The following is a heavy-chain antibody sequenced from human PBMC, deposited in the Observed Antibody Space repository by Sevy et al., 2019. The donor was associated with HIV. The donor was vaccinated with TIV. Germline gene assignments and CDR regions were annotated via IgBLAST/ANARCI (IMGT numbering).Heavy chain of an antibody. D-gene: IGHD3-16*01. CDR3: ARDGSSGGLFLKDYYYFGMDV. CDR2: ISYDGNNK. CDR1: GFTFSSYA. V-gene: IGHV3-30*03. J-gene: IGHJ6*02. Sequence: GGSLRLSCAASGFTFSSYAMHWVRQAPGKGLEWVAVISYDGNNKYADSVKGRFTISRDNSKNTLYLQMNSLRAEDTAVYYCARDGSSGGLFLKDYYYFGMDVWGQGTTATVSS.